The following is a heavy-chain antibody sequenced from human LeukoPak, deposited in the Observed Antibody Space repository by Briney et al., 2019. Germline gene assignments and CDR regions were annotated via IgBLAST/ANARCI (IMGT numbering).Heavy chain of an antibody. CDR2: LSASGSRT. CDR3: ARAMSTFGGVRNYFDS. V-gene: IGHV3-23*01. J-gene: IGHJ4*02. D-gene: IGHD3-16*01. Sequence: GGSLRLSCEASGFTFSSYAMSWVRQAPGKGLEWVSGLSASGSRTHYADSVKGRFTISRDNAKSSLDLEMNSLRAEDTAVYYCARAMSTFGGVRNYFDSWGQGTLVTVSS. CDR1: GFTFSSYA.